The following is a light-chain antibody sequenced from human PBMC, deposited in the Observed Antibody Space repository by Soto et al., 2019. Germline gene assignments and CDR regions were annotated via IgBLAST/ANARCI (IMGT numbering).Light chain of an antibody. Sequence: QSALTQPASVSGSPGQSITISCTGTNSDVGGYNYVSWYQQHPGKAPKLMIYEVNNRPSGVSNRFSGSKSGNTASLTISGLQAEDEADYYCSSYTSGSTLVRFGGGTKLTVL. V-gene: IGLV2-14*01. J-gene: IGLJ2*01. CDR3: SSYTSGSTLVR. CDR1: NSDVGGYNY. CDR2: EVN.